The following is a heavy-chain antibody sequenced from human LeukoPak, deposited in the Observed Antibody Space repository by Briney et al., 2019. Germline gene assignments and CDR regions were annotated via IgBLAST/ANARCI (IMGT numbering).Heavy chain of an antibody. CDR1: GLTVSSNY. J-gene: IGHJ4*02. CDR2: IYSGGST. CDR3: AKAWWNSHLGFDC. Sequence: GGSLRLSCAASGLTVSSNYMSWVRQAPGKGLEWVAVIYSGGSTYYADSVKGRFIISRDNSKNTLYLQMNSLRAEDTALYYCAKAWWNSHLGFDCWGQGTLVTVSS. D-gene: IGHD2-15*01. V-gene: IGHV3-53*01.